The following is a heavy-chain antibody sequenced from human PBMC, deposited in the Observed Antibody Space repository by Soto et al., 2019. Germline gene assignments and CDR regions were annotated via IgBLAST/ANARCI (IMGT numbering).Heavy chain of an antibody. J-gene: IGHJ5*02. CDR2: IYYSGST. Sequence: SETLSLTLTVSGGSLSRCNYYWSWIRQPPGKGLEWIGYIYYSGSTNYNPSLKSRVTISVDTSKNQFSLKLSSVTAADTAVYYCARVPSPWGQGTLVTVSS. V-gene: IGHV4-61*01. CDR3: ARVPSP. CDR1: GGSLSRCNYY.